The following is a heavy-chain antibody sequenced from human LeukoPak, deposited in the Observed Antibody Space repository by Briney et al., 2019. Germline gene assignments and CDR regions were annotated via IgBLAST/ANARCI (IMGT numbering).Heavy chain of an antibody. D-gene: IGHD3-9*01. Sequence: RRSLRLSRAASGFTFSSYGMHWVRQAPGKGLEWVAVIWYDGSNKYYADSAKGRFTISRDNSKNTLYLQMNSLRAEDPAVYYWARATGYYPTHPSTGGKYYYYGMDVWGQGATVTVSS. J-gene: IGHJ6*02. CDR1: GFTFSSYG. CDR2: IWYDGSNK. V-gene: IGHV3-33*01. CDR3: ARATGYYPTHPSTGGKYYYYGMDV.